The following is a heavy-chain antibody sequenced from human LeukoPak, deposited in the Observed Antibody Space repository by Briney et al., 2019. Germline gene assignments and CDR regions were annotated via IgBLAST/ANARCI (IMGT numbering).Heavy chain of an antibody. CDR2: IYHSGST. CDR1: GYSISSGYY. Sequence: PSETLSLTCAVSGYSISSGYYWGWIRQPPGKGLEWIGSIYHSGSTYYNPSLKSRVTISVDTSKNQFSLKLSSVTAADTAVYYCGRRSSLLAFDIWGQGTMVTVSS. D-gene: IGHD6-13*01. CDR3: GRRSSLLAFDI. V-gene: IGHV4-38-2*01. J-gene: IGHJ3*02.